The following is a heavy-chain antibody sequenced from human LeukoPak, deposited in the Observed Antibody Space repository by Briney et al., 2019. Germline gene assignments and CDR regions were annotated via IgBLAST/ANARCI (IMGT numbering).Heavy chain of an antibody. Sequence: SETLSLTCTVSGDSISSSSYYWGWIRQPPGKGLEWLGSIYYSGSTYYNPSLKSRATISVDTSKNQFSLKLNSVTAADTAVYYCARRDIVVVPPTGFDPWGQGTLVTVSS. J-gene: IGHJ5*02. CDR3: ARRDIVVVPPTGFDP. CDR2: IYYSGST. D-gene: IGHD2-2*01. V-gene: IGHV4-39*01. CDR1: GDSISSSSYY.